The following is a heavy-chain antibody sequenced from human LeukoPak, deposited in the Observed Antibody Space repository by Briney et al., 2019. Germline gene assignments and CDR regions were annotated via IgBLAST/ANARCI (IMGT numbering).Heavy chain of an antibody. CDR1: GFTFSSYE. J-gene: IGHJ4*02. Sequence: GGSLRLSCVASGFTFSSYEMIWICQAPRKGLEWVSYISGSGSTTYYADSVRGRFTTSRDNAENSLYLQMNNLRAEDTAIYYCAKEREDCSSSSCYEEFDCWGQGTLVTVSS. CDR3: AKEREDCSSSSCYEEFDC. CDR2: ISGSGSTT. V-gene: IGHV3-48*03. D-gene: IGHD2-2*01.